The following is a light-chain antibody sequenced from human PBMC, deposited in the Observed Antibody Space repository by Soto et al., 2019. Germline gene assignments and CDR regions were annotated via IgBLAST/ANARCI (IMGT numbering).Light chain of an antibody. CDR3: QAYDYSLTAFV. CDR1: NSNLGAGYD. CDR2: GNR. J-gene: IGLJ3*02. Sequence: QAVVTQPPSVSGAPGQRVTISCTGNNSNLGAGYDVHWYQQLPGAAPKLVIFGNRNRPSGVPERFSGSKSGTSAALAITGLQAEDEADYYCQAYDYSLTAFVFGGGTKLTVL. V-gene: IGLV1-40*01.